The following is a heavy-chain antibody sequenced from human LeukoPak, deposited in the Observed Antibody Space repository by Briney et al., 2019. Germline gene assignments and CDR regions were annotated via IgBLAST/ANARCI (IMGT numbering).Heavy chain of an antibody. J-gene: IGHJ4*02. CDR2: INHSGST. CDR1: GGSISSGDYY. Sequence: SQALSLTCTVSGGSISSGDYYWSWIRQPPGKGLEWIGEINHSGSTNYNPSLKSRVTISVDTSKNQFSLKLSSVTAADTAVYYCARVFTIFGVVKAVYYFDYWGQGTLVTVSS. CDR3: ARVFTIFGVVKAVYYFDY. D-gene: IGHD3-3*01. V-gene: IGHV4-30-4*08.